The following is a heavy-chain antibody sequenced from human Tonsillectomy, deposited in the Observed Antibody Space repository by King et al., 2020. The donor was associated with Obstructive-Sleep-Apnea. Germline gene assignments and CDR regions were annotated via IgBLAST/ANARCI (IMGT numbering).Heavy chain of an antibody. CDR1: GASISSGSYY. Sequence: QLQLQESGPGLVKPSETLSLTCTVSGASISSGSYYWGWIRQPPGKGLEWIGNIYYSGSTYYNPSFKSRVTISVDTSKNQFSLKLTSVTAADTAVYYCVRDSHIRGGGYSSSPVPYFDCWGQGTLVSVSS. V-gene: IGHV4-39*07. J-gene: IGHJ4*02. D-gene: IGHD6-6*01. CDR2: IYYSGST. CDR3: VRDSHIRGGGYSSSPVPYFDC.